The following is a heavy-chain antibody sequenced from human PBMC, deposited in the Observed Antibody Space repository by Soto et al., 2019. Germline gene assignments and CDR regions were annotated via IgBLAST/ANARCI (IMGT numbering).Heavy chain of an antibody. CDR2: IYYSGRT. D-gene: IGHD2-21*02. CDR1: GESISSSSYY. Sequence: PWETVSLTCIVSGESISSSSYYWGWIRQPPGKGLEWIGSIYYSGRTYYNPSFKSRVTISIDTSKNQFSLKLSSVTATDTAVYYCARQRTTVVTQAYFDHWGQGALVTVSS. J-gene: IGHJ4*02. CDR3: ARQRTTVVTQAYFDH. V-gene: IGHV4-39*01.